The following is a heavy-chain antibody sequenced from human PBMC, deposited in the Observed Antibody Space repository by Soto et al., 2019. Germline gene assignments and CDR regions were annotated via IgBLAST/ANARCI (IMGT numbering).Heavy chain of an antibody. D-gene: IGHD2-2*01. CDR3: ARSKLGYCSSTSCYHWFDP. J-gene: IGHJ5*02. CDR2: ISAYNGNT. V-gene: IGHV1-18*01. Sequence: RASVKVSCKASGYTFTSYGISWVRQAPGQGLEWMGWISAYNGNTNYAQKLQGRVTMTTDTSTSTAYMELRSLRSDDTAVYYCARSKLGYCSSTSCYHWFDPWGQGTLVTVSS. CDR1: GYTFTSYG.